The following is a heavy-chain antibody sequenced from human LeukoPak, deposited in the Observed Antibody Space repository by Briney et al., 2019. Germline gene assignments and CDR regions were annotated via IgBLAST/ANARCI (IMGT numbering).Heavy chain of an antibody. J-gene: IGHJ4*02. Sequence: GGSLRLSCVASAFTFSSYGMSWVRQAPGKGLEWVSSISGSGSSTYYADSVQGRFTIPRDNFKNMLYLQIHSLRAEDTAVYYCAKDQFGYCSGGSCPPFDYWGQGTLVTVSS. CDR2: ISGSGSST. D-gene: IGHD2-15*01. CDR3: AKDQFGYCSGGSCPPFDY. CDR1: AFTFSSYG. V-gene: IGHV3-23*01.